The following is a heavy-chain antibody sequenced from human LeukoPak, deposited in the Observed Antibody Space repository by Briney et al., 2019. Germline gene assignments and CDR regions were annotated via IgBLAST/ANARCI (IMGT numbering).Heavy chain of an antibody. V-gene: IGHV3-21*01. J-gene: IGHJ6*03. D-gene: IGHD1-26*01. CDR1: GFTFSNHV. CDR2: ITSSGTYI. Sequence: GGSLRLSCAASGFTFSNHVMIWVRQAPGRALEWVSSITSSGTYIFYADSVKGRFTISRDNAKNSLYLQMNSLGPEDTAVYYCARDPYSGNYGNYYYYYMDVWGKGTTVTISS. CDR3: ARDPYSGNYGNYYYYYMDV.